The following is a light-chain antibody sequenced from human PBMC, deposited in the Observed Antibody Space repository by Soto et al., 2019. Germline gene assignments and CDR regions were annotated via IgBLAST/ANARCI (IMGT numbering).Light chain of an antibody. CDR1: QSISSN. CDR3: QRYGSSPLIT. J-gene: IGKJ5*01. Sequence: EIVMTQSPDTLSVSPGERATLSYRASQSISSNLAWYLQKVGQAPRLLIYGTSSRATGIPDRFSGSGSGTYFTLTISRLEPEDFAVYFCQRYGSSPLITFGQGTRLEIK. CDR2: GTS. V-gene: IGKV3-20*01.